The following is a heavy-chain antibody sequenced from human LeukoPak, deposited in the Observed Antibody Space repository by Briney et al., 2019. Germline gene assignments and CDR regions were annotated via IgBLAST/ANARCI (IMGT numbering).Heavy chain of an antibody. V-gene: IGHV3-7*01. D-gene: IGHD3-10*01. CDR3: ARQLGGSGSY. J-gene: IGHJ4*02. Sequence: GGSLRLSCAASGFTFNSYWMSWVRQAPGKGLEWVANIKQDGSEKYYVDSVKGRFTISRDNAKNSVYLQMNSLRAEDTAVYYCARQLGGSGSYWGQGTLVTVSS. CDR1: GFTFNSYW. CDR2: IKQDGSEK.